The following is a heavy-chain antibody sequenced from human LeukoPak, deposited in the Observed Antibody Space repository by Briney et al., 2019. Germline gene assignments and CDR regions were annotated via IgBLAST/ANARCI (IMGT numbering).Heavy chain of an antibody. CDR1: GFTFSSYG. V-gene: IGHV3-30*02. CDR3: AKNGNTFDI. J-gene: IGHJ3*02. Sequence: GGSLRLSCAASGFTFSSYGMHWVRQAPGKGLEWVAVIWYDGGNKYYADSVKGQFTISRDNSKNTPYLQMNSLRAEDTAVYYCAKNGNTFDIWGQGTTVTVSS. CDR2: IWYDGGNK. D-gene: IGHD2/OR15-2a*01.